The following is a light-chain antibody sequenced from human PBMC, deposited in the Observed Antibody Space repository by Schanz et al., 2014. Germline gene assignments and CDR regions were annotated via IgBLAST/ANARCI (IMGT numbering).Light chain of an antibody. CDR1: NSDIGGYNF. Sequence: QSALTQPASVSGSPGQSITISCTGTNSDIGGYNFVSWYQQHPGKAPKLMIYEVSKRPSGVPDRFFGSKSGNTASLTVSGLQAEDEADYYCCSYAGSSWVFGGGTKLTVL. CDR2: EVS. J-gene: IGLJ3*02. CDR3: CSYAGSSWV. V-gene: IGLV2-8*01.